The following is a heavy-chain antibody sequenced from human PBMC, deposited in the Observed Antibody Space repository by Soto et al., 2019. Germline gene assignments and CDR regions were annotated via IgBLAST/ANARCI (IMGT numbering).Heavy chain of an antibody. D-gene: IGHD2-21*02. J-gene: IGHJ4*02. CDR1: GFAFSNCD. CDR2: IKTSGDTT. V-gene: IGHV3-23*05. Sequence: EVQLLESGGDLVQPGGSLRLSCAASGFAFSNCDISWVRQAPGKGLEWVSTIKTSGDTTFYADPVKGRFTTSTDDSKNTLYLQMNSRRAEDTATYYCTKDVTGDIGADFWGQGTPVTVSS. CDR3: TKDVTGDIGADF.